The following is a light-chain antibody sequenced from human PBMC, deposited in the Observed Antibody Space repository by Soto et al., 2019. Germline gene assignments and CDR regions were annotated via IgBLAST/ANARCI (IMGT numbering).Light chain of an antibody. V-gene: IGKV4-1*01. CDR3: HQYYNAPPT. Sequence: DIVMTQSPDSLAVSLGERATINCESSQSVLYNSDNKNYLAWYQQKPGQPPKLLIYWASTRESGVPDRFSGSGSGTDFTLTISSLQAEDVAVYYCHQYYNAPPTFGQGTKLEIK. CDR2: WAS. CDR1: QSVLYNSDNKNY. J-gene: IGKJ2*01.